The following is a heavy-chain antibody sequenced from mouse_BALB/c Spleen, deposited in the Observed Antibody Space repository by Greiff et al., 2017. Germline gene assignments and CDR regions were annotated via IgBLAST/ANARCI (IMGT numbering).Heavy chain of an antibody. CDR2: ISYDGSN. Sequence: EVKLQESGPGLVKPSQSLSLTCSVTGYSITSGYYWNWIRQFPGNKLEWMGYISYDGSNNYNPSLKNRISITRDTSKNQFFLKLNSVTTEDTATYYCARVYLRLYAMDYWGQGTSVTVSS. V-gene: IGHV3-6*02. CDR3: ARVYLRLYAMDY. CDR1: GYSITSGYY. J-gene: IGHJ4*01. D-gene: IGHD5-1*01.